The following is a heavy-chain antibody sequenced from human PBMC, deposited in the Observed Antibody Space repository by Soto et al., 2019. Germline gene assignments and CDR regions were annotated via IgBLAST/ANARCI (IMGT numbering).Heavy chain of an antibody. CDR2: IGTAGDT. CDR3: ARDPDRTGVVVMFDY. V-gene: IGHV3-13*01. Sequence: GGSLRLSCAASGFTFSSYDMHWVRQATGKGLEWVSAIGTAGDTYYPGSVKGRFTISRENAKNSWYLQMNSLRAGDTAVYYCARDPDRTGVVVMFDYWRQGTLFTASS. CDR1: GFTFSSYD. J-gene: IGHJ4*02. D-gene: IGHD3-22*01.